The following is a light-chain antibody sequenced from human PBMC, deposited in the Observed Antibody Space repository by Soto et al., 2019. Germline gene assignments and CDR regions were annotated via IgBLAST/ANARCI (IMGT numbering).Light chain of an antibody. J-gene: IGKJ5*01. CDR2: AAS. Sequence: DIQMTQSPSSLSASVGDRVTFTCRASQRIGNYLNWYQQKSGNAPKLLIYAASILQSVAPSRFSGSGCVTDFTLTISSLQPEECATDYCQHCYNAPPSFGQGTRLEIK. CDR1: QRIGNY. CDR3: QHCYNAPPS. V-gene: IGKV1-39*01.